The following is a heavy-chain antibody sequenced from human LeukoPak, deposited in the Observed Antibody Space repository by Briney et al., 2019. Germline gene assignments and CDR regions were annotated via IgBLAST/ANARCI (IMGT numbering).Heavy chain of an antibody. CDR2: INPSGGNT. D-gene: IGHD1-26*01. V-gene: IGHV1-46*01. J-gene: IGHJ4*02. CDR3: AREVGIRGRFDF. Sequence: GASVKVSCKASGYIFTSFYIHWVRQAPGQGLEWMGIINPSGGNTGNAQKFQGRVTMTRDTSTSTVYMELRGLSSEDTAVYYCAREVGIRGRFDFWGRGTPVTVSS. CDR1: GYIFTSFY.